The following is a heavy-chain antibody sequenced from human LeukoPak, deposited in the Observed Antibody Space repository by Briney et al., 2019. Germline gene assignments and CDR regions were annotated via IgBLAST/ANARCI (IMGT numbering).Heavy chain of an antibody. CDR1: GFTFDDYA. CDR2: ISWNSGSI. V-gene: IGHV3-9*01. D-gene: IGHD6-6*01. J-gene: IGHJ3*02. CDR3: AKARIAARPPDAFDI. Sequence: GGSLRLSCAASGFTFDDYAMHWVRQAPGKGLEWVSGISWNSGSIGYADSVKGRFTISRDNAKNSLYLQMNSLRAEDTAVYYCAKARIAARPPDAFDIWGQGTMVTVSS.